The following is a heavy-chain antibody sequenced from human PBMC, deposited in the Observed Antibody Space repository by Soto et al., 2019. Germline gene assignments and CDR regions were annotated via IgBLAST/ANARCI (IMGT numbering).Heavy chain of an antibody. D-gene: IGHD6-6*01. V-gene: IGHV3-33*01. CDR3: ARTVEYSSFRIDY. Sequence: GGSLRLSCASSVFSFISYGMHWVRQAPGKGLEWVAVIWYDGSNKYYADSVKGRFTISRDNSKNTLSLQMNSLRAEDTAVYYCARTVEYSSFRIDYWGQGTLVTVSS. CDR1: VFSFISYG. J-gene: IGHJ4*02. CDR2: IWYDGSNK.